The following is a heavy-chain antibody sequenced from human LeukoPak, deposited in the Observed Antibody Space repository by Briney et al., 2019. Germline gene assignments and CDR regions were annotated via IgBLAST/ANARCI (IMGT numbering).Heavy chain of an antibody. CDR1: GFTFDDYA. V-gene: IGHV3-9*03. J-gene: IGHJ6*03. CDR3: AKGGGGRLIYYYYMDV. Sequence: GRSLRLSCAASGFTFDDYAMHWVRQAPGKGLEWVPGITWNSDNIEYADSVKGRFTISRDNAKNSLYLQMNSLRAEDMALYYCAKGGGGRLIYYYYMDVWGKGTTVTVSS. D-gene: IGHD3-16*01. CDR2: ITWNSDNI.